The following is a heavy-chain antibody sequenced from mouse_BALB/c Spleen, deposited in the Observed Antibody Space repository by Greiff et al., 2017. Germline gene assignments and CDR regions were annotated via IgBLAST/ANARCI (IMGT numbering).Heavy chain of an antibody. D-gene: IGHD2-2*01. CDR3: ARNYGYVGSWFAY. J-gene: IGHJ3*01. CDR1: GYSITSDYA. CDR2: ISYSGST. Sequence: EVKLMESGPGLVKPSQSLSLTCTVTGYSITSDYAWNWIRQFPGNKLEWMGYISYSGSTSYNPSLKSRISITRDTSKNQFFLQLNSVTTEDTATYYCARNYGYVGSWFAYWGQGTLVTVSA. V-gene: IGHV3-2*02.